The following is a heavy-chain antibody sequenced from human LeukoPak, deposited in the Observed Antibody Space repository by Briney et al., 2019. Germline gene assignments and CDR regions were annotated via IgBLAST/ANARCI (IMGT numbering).Heavy chain of an antibody. D-gene: IGHD6-19*01. CDR2: ISSSSSYI. J-gene: IGHJ4*02. CDR3: AREGDSSGWVDY. Sequence: GGSLRLSCAASGFTLSSYSMHWVRQAPGKGLEWVSSISSSSSYIYYADSVKGRFTISRDNAKNSLYLQMNSLRAEDTAVYYCAREGDSSGWVDYWGQGTLVTVSS. CDR1: GFTLSSYS. V-gene: IGHV3-21*01.